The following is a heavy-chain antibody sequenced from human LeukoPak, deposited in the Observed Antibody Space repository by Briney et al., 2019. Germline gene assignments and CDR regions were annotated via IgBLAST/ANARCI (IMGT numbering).Heavy chain of an antibody. Sequence: GGSLRLSCAASGFTFSNYWMSWLRQAPGKGPEWVAQMKGDGSEEYYVGSVRGRFTISRDNAKNSLFLQTNSLRAEDRAVYFCARDVNGGYFDLWGHGTLVTVSS. CDR3: ARDVNGGYFDL. CDR1: GFTFSNYW. D-gene: IGHD3-10*01. J-gene: IGHJ4*01. CDR2: MKGDGSEE. V-gene: IGHV3-7*01.